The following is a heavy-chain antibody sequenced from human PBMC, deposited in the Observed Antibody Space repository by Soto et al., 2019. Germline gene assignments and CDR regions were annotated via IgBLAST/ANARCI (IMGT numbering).Heavy chain of an antibody. J-gene: IGHJ4*02. Sequence: SETLSLTCPVCGGSINDSYMSWIRQPPGKSLAWMGNIFSTGTTSYNPSLKSRVTILVDTSKNQFSLKWSSGTAAHPAVYSCARGSYCSSTTGFHYFDHWAQGTLIPVAS. V-gene: IGHV4-59*12. CDR3: ARGSYCSSTTGFHYFDH. CDR2: IFSTGTT. CDR1: GGSINDSY. D-gene: IGHD2-2*01.